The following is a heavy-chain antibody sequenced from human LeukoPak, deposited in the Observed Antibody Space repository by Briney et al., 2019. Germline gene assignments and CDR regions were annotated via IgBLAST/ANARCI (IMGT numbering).Heavy chain of an antibody. V-gene: IGHV1-46*01. Sequence: ASVKVSCKASGYTFTSYYMHWVRQAPGQGLEWMGIINPSGGSTSYAQKFQGRVTMTRDTSTSTVYMELSSLRSEDTAVYYCARDDPGGGVVVPATPTPYGMDVWGQGTTVTVSS. D-gene: IGHD2-2*01. CDR1: GYTFTSYY. J-gene: IGHJ6*02. CDR2: INPSGGST. CDR3: ARDDPGGGVVVPATPTPYGMDV.